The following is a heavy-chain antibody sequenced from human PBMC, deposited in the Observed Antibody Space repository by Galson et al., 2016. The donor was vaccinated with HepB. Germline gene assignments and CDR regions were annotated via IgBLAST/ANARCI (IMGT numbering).Heavy chain of an antibody. V-gene: IGHV1-8*01. Sequence: SVKVSCKASGYTFTNYDINWVRQATGQGLEWMGWMDPKSGNTGYEQKFQGRLTMTRNTSRTIAYMELSSLTSEDTAVYYCARAETVHGGKDNTSSLPRYYYYGMDVWGQGTTVTVAS. J-gene: IGHJ6*02. CDR1: GYTFTNYD. CDR3: ARAETVHGGKDNTSSLPRYYYYGMDV. CDR2: MDPKSGNT. D-gene: IGHD6-6*01.